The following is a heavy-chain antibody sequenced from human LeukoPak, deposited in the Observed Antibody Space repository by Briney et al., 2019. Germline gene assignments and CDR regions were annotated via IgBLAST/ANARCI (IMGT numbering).Heavy chain of an antibody. J-gene: IGHJ4*02. CDR1: GFSFSDSW. D-gene: IGHD2-21*02. Sequence: GESLRLSCAASGFSFSDSWMYWVRQSPGRGLVWVSRMSNEGNVIDYADSVKGRFTISRDNSKNTLYLQMNSLRAEDTAVYYCARAPDPYCGGDCYLAYWGQGTLVTVSS. CDR3: ARAPDPYCGGDCYLAY. CDR2: MSNEGNVI. V-gene: IGHV3-74*01.